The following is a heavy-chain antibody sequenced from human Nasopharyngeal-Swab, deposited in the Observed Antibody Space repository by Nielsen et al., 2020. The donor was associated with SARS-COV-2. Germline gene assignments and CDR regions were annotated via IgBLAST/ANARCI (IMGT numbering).Heavy chain of an antibody. CDR1: GFTFSSYG. D-gene: IGHD3-10*01. Sequence: GESLKISCAASGFTFSSYGMHWVRQAPGKGLEWVAVISYDGSNKYYADSVKGRFTISRDNSKNTLYLQMNSLRAEDTAVYYCANLESSGSGSYYQSMDVWGQVTTVTVSS. CDR2: ISYDGSNK. V-gene: IGHV3-30*18. J-gene: IGHJ6*02. CDR3: ANLESSGSGSYYQSMDV.